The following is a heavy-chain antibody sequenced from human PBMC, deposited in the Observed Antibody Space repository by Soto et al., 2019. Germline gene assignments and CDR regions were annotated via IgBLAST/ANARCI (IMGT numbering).Heavy chain of an antibody. CDR3: ASRAKLLRGVTDYYYGMDV. CDR1: GASISSSGYY. V-gene: IGHV4-39*01. J-gene: IGHJ6*02. CDR2: ISYSGST. Sequence: QLQLQESGPGLVKPSETLSLTCTISGASISSSGYYWGWIRQPPGKGLEWIGTISYSGSTFYNPSLKSRVTLSSDTSKNQFSLKLISVTAADTAVYYCASRAKLLRGVTDYYYGMDVWGQGTTVTVSS. D-gene: IGHD3-10*01.